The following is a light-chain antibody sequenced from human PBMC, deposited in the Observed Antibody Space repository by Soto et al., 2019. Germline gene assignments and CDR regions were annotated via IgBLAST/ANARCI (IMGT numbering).Light chain of an antibody. Sequence: QSVLTQPASVSGSPRQSITISCTGTSSDVGGYNYVSWYQQHPGKAPKLMIYEVTNRPSGVSNRFSGSKSGNTASLTISGLQADDEADYYCSSYTTSSTLFGGGTKLTVL. CDR3: SSYTTSSTL. J-gene: IGLJ2*01. CDR1: SSDVGGYNY. CDR2: EVT. V-gene: IGLV2-14*01.